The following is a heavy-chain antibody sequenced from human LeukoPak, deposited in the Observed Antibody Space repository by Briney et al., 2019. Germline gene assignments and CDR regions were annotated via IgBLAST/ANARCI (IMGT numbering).Heavy chain of an antibody. CDR1: GYTFTSYA. CDR2: INPNSGGT. D-gene: IGHD6-19*01. CDR3: AVSSGWYHNWFDP. J-gene: IGHJ5*02. Sequence: ASVKVSCKASGYTFTSYAMNWVRQAPGQGLEWMGWINPNSGGTNYAQKFQGWVTMTRDTSISTAYMELSRLRSDDTAVYYCAVSSGWYHNWFDPWGQGTLVTVSS. V-gene: IGHV1-2*04.